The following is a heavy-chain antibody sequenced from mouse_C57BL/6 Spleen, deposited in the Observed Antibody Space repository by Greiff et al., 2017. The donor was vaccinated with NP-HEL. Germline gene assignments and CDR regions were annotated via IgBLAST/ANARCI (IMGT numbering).Heavy chain of an antibody. CDR2: ISYDGSN. V-gene: IGHV3-6*01. D-gene: IGHD2-1*01. Sequence: EVQLQESGPGLVKPSQSLSLTCSVTGYSITSGYYWNWIRQFPGNKLEWMGYISYDGSNTYNPSLKNRISLTRDPSTNQFFLKLNSVTTEDTAADYCARRGYYGNYEAMDYWGQGTSVTVSS. CDR1: GYSITSGYY. J-gene: IGHJ4*01. CDR3: ARRGYYGNYEAMDY.